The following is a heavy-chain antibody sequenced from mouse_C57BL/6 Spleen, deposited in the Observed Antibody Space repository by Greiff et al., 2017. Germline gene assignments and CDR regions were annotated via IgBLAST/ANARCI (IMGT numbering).Heavy chain of an antibody. CDR2: MYPRSGNT. CDR3: ARDLSGSSYEEDAMDY. Sequence: QVQLQQSGAELARPGASVKLSCKASGYTFTSYGISWVKQRTGQGLEWIGEMYPRSGNTYYNEKFKGKATLTADKSSSTAYMELRSLTSEDSAVYFCARDLSGSSYEEDAMDYWGQGTSVTVSS. V-gene: IGHV1-81*01. D-gene: IGHD1-1*01. CDR1: GYTFTSYG. J-gene: IGHJ4*01.